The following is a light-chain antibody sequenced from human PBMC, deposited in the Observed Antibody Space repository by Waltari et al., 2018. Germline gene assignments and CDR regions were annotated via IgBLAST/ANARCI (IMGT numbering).Light chain of an antibody. J-gene: IGLJ2*01. CDR2: DVS. CDR1: SSDGGGYNY. CDR3: SSYTSSSSVV. Sequence: QSALTQPASVSGSPGQSIAISCTGTSSDGGGYNYVPWYQQHPGKAPKLMIYDVSNRPSGVSNRFSGSKSGNTASLTISGLQAEDEADYYCSSYTSSSSVVFGGGTKLTVL. V-gene: IGLV2-14*03.